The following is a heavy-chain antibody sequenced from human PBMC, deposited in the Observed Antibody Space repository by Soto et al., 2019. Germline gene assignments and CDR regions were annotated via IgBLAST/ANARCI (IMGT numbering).Heavy chain of an antibody. Sequence: ASVKVSCKASGYTFTTYAMHWVRQAPGQRLEWMGWINAGNANVRYSQKLQGRVTMTTDTSTSTAYMELRSLRSDDTAVYYCARAPITMVRGVIEGSTFYFDYWGQGTLVTVSS. CDR3: ARAPITMVRGVIEGSTFYFDY. CDR2: INAGNANV. CDR1: GYTFTTYA. D-gene: IGHD3-10*01. J-gene: IGHJ4*02. V-gene: IGHV1-3*01.